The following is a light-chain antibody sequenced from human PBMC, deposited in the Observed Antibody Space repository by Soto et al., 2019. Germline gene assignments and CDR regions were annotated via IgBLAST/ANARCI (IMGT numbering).Light chain of an antibody. V-gene: IGKV1-5*01. CDR3: QQYKDSVWT. CDR2: DVS. Sequence: DIQMTQSPSTLSASVGDRVTITCRASQTVERWLAWYQQKPGKAPNLVISDVSSLERGVPSRFSGSGSGTEFTLTISGLQPDDFATYSSQQYKDSVWTFGQGTKV. J-gene: IGKJ1*01. CDR1: QTVERW.